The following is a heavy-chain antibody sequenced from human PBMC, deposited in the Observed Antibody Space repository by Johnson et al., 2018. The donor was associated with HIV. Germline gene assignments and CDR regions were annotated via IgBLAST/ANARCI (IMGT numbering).Heavy chain of an antibody. V-gene: IGHV3-15*01. CDR2: IKSRTDGETT. J-gene: IGHJ3*01. D-gene: IGHD3/OR15-3a*01. CDR3: YDFWIGQGFDV. Sequence: VQLVESRGVLVQPGGSLRLSCAASGFTFSSYGMHWVRQAPGKGLEWVGRIKSRTDGETTAYDAPVKDRFTISRDDSKNTLYLEMSSLKTEDTAVYFCYDFWIGQGFDVWGQGTKVTVSS. CDR1: GFTFSSYG.